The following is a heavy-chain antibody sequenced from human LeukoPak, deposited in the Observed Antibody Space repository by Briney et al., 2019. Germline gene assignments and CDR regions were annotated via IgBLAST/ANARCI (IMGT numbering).Heavy chain of an antibody. J-gene: IGHJ4*02. CDR2: MHYSGDS. D-gene: IGHD1-1*01. V-gene: IGHV4-59*01. CDR3: ARDLELERNRWNYFGS. CDR1: GNSISSFF. Sequence: SETLSLTCTVSGNSISSFFWSWIRQPPGKGLEWIGSMHYSGDSKYNPSLRSRVSLSVDTSKQQFSLRLSSVTAADTAVYYCARDLELERNRWNYFGSWGQGALVTVSS.